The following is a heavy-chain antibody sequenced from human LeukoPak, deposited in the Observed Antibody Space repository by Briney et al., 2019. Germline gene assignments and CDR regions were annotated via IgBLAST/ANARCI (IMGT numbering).Heavy chain of an antibody. CDR1: GYSISSGYY. V-gene: IGHV4-38-2*02. CDR2: IYHSGST. J-gene: IGHJ4*02. CDR3: ARKYYDFWSGRREPYYFDY. D-gene: IGHD3-3*01. Sequence: SETLSLTCTVSGYSISSGYYWGWIRQPPGKGLEWIGSIYHSGSTYYNPSLKSRVTISVDTSRNQFSLKLSSVTAADTAVYYCARKYYDFWSGRREPYYFDYWGQGTLVTVSS.